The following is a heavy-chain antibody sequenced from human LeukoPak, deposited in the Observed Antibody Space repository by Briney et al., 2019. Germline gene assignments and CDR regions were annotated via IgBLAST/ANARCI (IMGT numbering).Heavy chain of an antibody. CDR3: AKDRGGDLVRGVITYYFDY. V-gene: IGHV3-23*01. J-gene: IGHJ4*02. CDR2: ISVSGGST. D-gene: IGHD3-10*01. CDR1: GFTFRSYA. Sequence: GGSLRLSCAASGFTFRSYAMSWVRQAPGQALKCVSAISVSGGSTCYADSVKGRFTISRDNSKNTLYLQMNSLRAEDTAVYYCAKDRGGDLVRGVITYYFDYWGQGTLVTVSS.